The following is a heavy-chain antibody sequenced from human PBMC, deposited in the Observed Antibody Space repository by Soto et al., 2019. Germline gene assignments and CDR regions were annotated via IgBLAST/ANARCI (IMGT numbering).Heavy chain of an antibody. J-gene: IGHJ6*02. CDR2: IIPIFGTA. Sequence: QVQLVQSGAEVQKPGSSVKVSCKASGGTFSSYAISWVRQAPGQGLEWMGGIIPIFGTANYAQKFQGRVTITADESTSTAYMELSSLRSEDTAVYYCARGTKQLVYYYYYGMDVWGQGTTVTVSS. CDR3: ARGTKQLVYYYYYGMDV. CDR1: GGTFSSYA. D-gene: IGHD6-6*01. V-gene: IGHV1-69*01.